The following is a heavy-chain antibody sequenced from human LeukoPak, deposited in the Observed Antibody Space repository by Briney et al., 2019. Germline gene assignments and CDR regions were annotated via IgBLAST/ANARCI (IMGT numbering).Heavy chain of an antibody. V-gene: IGHV4-59*01. CDR2: IYYSGST. CDR3: AKSYYTILTGYYHYFDY. Sequence: SETLSLTCTVSGGSINTYYWSWIRQPPGKGLEWIGYIYYSGSTNYNPSLKSRVTISVDTSKNQFSLKLSSVTAADTAVYFCAKSYYTILTGYYHYFDYWGQGTLVTVSS. CDR1: GGSINTYY. J-gene: IGHJ4*02. D-gene: IGHD3-9*01.